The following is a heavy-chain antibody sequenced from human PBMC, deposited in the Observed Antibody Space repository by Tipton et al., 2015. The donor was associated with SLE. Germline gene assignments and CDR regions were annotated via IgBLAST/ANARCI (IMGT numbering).Heavy chain of an antibody. CDR1: GYTFNSYY. Sequence: QLVQSGAEVKTPGASVKVSCKASGYTFNSYYMHWVRQAPGHGLEWMGIINPNGGGTSYAQKFQGRVTMTRDTSTTTVYMELTSLRSEDTAVYYCERDRDSYGTPRGKDVWGQGTTVTVSS. CDR3: ERDRDSYGTPRGKDV. V-gene: IGHV1-46*02. J-gene: IGHJ6*02. D-gene: IGHD5-18*01. CDR2: INPNGGGT.